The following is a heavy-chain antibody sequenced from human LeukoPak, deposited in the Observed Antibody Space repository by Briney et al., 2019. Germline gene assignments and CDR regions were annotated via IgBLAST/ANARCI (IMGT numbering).Heavy chain of an antibody. J-gene: IGHJ4*02. CDR1: GGSISSGSYY. D-gene: IGHD6-13*01. CDR3: ARDRYSSSWYPDY. V-gene: IGHV4-61*02. CDR2: IYTSGST. Sequence: TASETLSLTCTVSGGSISSGSYYWSWIRQPAGKGLEWIGRIYTSGSTNYNPSLKSRVTISVDTSKNQFSLKLSSVTAADTAVYYCARDRYSSSWYPDYWGQGTLVTVSS.